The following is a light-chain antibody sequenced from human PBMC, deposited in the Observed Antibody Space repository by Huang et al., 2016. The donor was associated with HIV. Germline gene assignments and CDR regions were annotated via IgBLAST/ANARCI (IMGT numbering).Light chain of an antibody. Sequence: IVMTQSPVTLYVSPGERATLSCRASAGVSNNVAWYQQRPGQTPRLLMHGASTRHTGVPAKFSGRGSGTEFTLTITNLQPEDSAVYYCQHYNNWPPWTFGPGTQVEI. CDR2: GAS. J-gene: IGKJ1*01. CDR1: AGVSNN. CDR3: QHYNNWPPWT. V-gene: IGKV3D-15*01.